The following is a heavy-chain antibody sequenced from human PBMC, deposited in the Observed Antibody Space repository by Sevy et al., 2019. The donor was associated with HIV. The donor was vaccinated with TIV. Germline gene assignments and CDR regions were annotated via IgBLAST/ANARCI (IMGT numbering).Heavy chain of an antibody. CDR1: GGSISSYY. Sequence: SETLSLTCTVSGGSISSYYWSWIRQPPGKGLEWIGYIYYSGSTNYNPSLKSRVTISVDTSTNQFSLKLRSVTAADTAWKYCARERLGYCSSTSGDAEGYFDYWGQGTQVTVSS. D-gene: IGHD2-2*01. CDR2: IYYSGST. J-gene: IGHJ4*02. CDR3: ARERLGYCSSTSGDAEGYFDY. V-gene: IGHV4-59*01.